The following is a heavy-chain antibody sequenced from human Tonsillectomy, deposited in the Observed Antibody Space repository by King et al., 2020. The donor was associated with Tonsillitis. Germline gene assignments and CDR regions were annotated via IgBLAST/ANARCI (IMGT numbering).Heavy chain of an antibody. J-gene: IGHJ4*02. V-gene: IGHV3-30-3*02. CDR1: GFTFNRYP. CDR3: AKYNILAGNYYYFDY. CDR2: TSYDGSNK. Sequence: VQLVESGGGVVQPGTSLRLSCAASGFTFNRYPMHWVRQAPGKGLEWVAVTSYDGSNKFYADSLKGRFTISRDNSENTLYLQINSLRAEDTALYYCAKYNILAGNYYYFDYWGQGTLVTVSS. D-gene: IGHD3-9*01.